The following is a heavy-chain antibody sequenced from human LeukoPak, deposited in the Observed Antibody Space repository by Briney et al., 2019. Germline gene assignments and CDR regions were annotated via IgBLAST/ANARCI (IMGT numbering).Heavy chain of an antibody. CDR3: AKDWFATTDY. Sequence: GGSLRLSCAASGFAFGTYWMSWVRQAPGKGLEWVANIKQDGSEKYYVDSVKGRFTISRDNAKNSLYLQMNSLRVEDTAVYYCAKDWFATTDYWGQGILVTVSS. D-gene: IGHD1/OR15-1a*01. CDR2: IKQDGSEK. V-gene: IGHV3-7*01. CDR1: GFAFGTYW. J-gene: IGHJ4*02.